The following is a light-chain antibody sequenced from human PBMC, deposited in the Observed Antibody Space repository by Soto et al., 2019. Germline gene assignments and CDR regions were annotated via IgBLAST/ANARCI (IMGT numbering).Light chain of an antibody. CDR3: AAWDDSLNGVI. CDR2: RNN. J-gene: IGLJ2*01. Sequence: QSALTQPPSASGTPGQRVTISCSGSISNIGSNTVNWYQQLPGTAPKLLMYRNNQRPSGVPDRFSGSKSGTSASLAISGLQSEDEADYYCAAWDDSLNGVIFGGGTKVTVL. V-gene: IGLV1-44*01. CDR1: ISNIGSNT.